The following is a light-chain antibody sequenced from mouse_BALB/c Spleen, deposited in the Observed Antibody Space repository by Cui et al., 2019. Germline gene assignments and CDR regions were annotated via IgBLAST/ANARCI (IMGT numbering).Light chain of an antibody. CDR1: QSLLNSGNQKNY. CDR3: QNDYSYPT. CDR2: WAS. J-gene: IGKJ2*01. V-gene: IGKV8-19*01. Sequence: DIVMTQSPSSLTVTAGEKVTMSCQSSQSLLNSGNQKNYLTWYQQKPGQPPKLLIYWASTRESGVPDRFTGSGSGTDFTLTISSVQAEDLAVYYCQNDYSYPTFGGGTKLEIK.